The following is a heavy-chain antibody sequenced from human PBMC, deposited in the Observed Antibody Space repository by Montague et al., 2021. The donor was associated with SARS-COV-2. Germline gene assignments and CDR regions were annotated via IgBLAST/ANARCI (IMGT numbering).Heavy chain of an antibody. CDR2: VLYNKGT. Sequence: SETLSLTCTVSGVSVTDYYWSWIRQPPGKGLEWVGDVLYNKGTNFNPSLKSRVAISVDTSKNQFSLKLSSVTAADTAVYYCARFAYRLLFIASYYGMDVWGQGTTVTVSS. CDR1: GVSVTDYY. CDR3: ARFAYRLLFIASYYGMDV. D-gene: IGHD2-2*01. J-gene: IGHJ6*02. V-gene: IGHV4-59*02.